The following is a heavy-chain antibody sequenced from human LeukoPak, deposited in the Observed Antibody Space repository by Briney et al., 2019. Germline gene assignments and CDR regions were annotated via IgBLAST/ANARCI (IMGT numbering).Heavy chain of an antibody. V-gene: IGHV4-59*01. Sequence: SETESLTCTVSGGSMSKSYWNWTRQPPGKGLEWIGYIYYSGSTNYNPCLKSRVNMSVDTSRTQSTLKLTSVTAADTAVYYCARGRSYLDYFDYWGQGPVITVTS. J-gene: IGHJ4*02. CDR3: ARGRSYLDYFDY. CDR1: GGSMSKSY. D-gene: IGHD3-10*01. CDR2: IYYSGST.